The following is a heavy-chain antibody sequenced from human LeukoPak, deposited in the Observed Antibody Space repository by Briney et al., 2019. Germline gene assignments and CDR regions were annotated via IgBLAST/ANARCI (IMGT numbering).Heavy chain of an antibody. CDR2: INPNSGGT. V-gene: IGHV1-2*02. CDR1: GYTFTGYY. Sequence: ASVKVSCKASGYTFTGYYLHWVRQAPGQGLEWMGWINPNSGGTDYAQKFQGRVTMTRDASISTAYMELSRLRSDDTAVYYCARDSVATFSLWGQGTLVTVSS. J-gene: IGHJ4*02. CDR3: ARDSVATFSL. D-gene: IGHD5-12*01.